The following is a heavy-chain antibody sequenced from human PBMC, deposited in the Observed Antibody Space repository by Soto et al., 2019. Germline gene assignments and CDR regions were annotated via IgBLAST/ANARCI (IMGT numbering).Heavy chain of an antibody. CDR3: ARRSLGHRAAGGFDY. D-gene: IGHD2-15*01. CDR1: GGSISSYY. V-gene: IGHV4-59*08. Sequence: QVQLQESGPGLVKPSETLSLTCTVSGGSISSYYWSWIRQPPGKGLEWIGYIYYSGSTNYNPSLKSRVTISVDTSKNQFSLKLSSVTAADTAVYYCARRSLGHRAAGGFDYWGQGTLVTVSS. CDR2: IYYSGST. J-gene: IGHJ4*02.